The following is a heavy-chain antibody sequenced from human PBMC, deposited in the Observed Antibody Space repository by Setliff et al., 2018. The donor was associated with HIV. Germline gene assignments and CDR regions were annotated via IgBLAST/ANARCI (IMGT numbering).Heavy chain of an antibody. V-gene: IGHV3-49*03. CDR2: IRSKAYGGTR. CDR1: GFSFGDYA. CDR3: TRTYYYDSSGYYREYYFDY. Sequence: LRLSCTASGFSFGDYAMSWFRQAPGKGLEWVGFIRSKAYGGTREYAASVKGRFTISREDSKSIAYLQMNSLKTEDTAVYYCTRTYYYDSSGYYREYYFDYWGQGTLVTVSS. J-gene: IGHJ4*02. D-gene: IGHD3-22*01.